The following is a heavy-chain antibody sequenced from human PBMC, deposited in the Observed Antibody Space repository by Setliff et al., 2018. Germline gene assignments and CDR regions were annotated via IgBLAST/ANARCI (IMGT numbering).Heavy chain of an antibody. J-gene: IGHJ4*02. Sequence: PGGSLRLSCAASGLTFSSDAMTWVRQAPGRGPEWLAVISYDGSHDYYADSVKGRFTVSRDNSKNTLYLQMNSLRAEDTAFYYCARGRHHDTLSGYIDFLGQGTLVTVS. V-gene: IGHV3-30-3*01. CDR1: GLTFSSDA. D-gene: IGHD3-9*01. CDR3: ARGRHHDTLSGYIDF. CDR2: ISYDGSHD.